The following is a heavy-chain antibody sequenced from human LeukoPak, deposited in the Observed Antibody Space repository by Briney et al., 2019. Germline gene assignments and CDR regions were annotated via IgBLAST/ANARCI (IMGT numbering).Heavy chain of an antibody. D-gene: IGHD3-22*01. CDR2: IKQDGSEK. CDR1: GFTFSSYW. J-gene: IGHJ4*02. CDR3: AKDLSDYYDSSGYLV. Sequence: AGGSLRLSCAASGFTFSSYWMSWVRQAPGKGLEWVANIKQDGSEKYYVDSVKGRFTISRDNAKNSLYLQMNSLRAEDTAVYYCAKDLSDYYDSSGYLVWGQGTLVTVSS. V-gene: IGHV3-7*03.